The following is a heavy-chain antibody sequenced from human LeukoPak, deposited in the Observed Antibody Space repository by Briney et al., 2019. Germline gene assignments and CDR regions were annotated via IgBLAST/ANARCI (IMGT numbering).Heavy chain of an antibody. CDR2: ISSSSSYI. D-gene: IGHD3-9*01. Sequence: PGGSLRLSCTVSGFTVSSNSMSWVRQAPGKGLEWVSSISSSSSYIYYADSVKGRFTISRDNAKNSLYLQMNSLRAEDTAVYYCARGPFLLRYFDWLLRGAFDIWGQGTMVTVSS. V-gene: IGHV3-21*01. CDR1: GFTVSSNS. CDR3: ARGPFLLRYFDWLLRGAFDI. J-gene: IGHJ3*02.